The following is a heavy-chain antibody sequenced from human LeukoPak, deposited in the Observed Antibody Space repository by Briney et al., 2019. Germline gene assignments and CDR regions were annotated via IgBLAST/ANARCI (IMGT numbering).Heavy chain of an antibody. CDR2: IYSGGST. Sequence: GGSLRLSCAASGFTVSGNYMSWVRQAPGKGLEWVSVIYSGGSTYYADSVKGRFTISRDNSKNTLYLQMNSLGAEDTAVYYCARARQDYDFWSGYARYYFDYWGQGTLVTVSS. V-gene: IGHV3-53*01. J-gene: IGHJ4*02. D-gene: IGHD3-3*01. CDR1: GFTVSGNY. CDR3: ARARQDYDFWSGYARYYFDY.